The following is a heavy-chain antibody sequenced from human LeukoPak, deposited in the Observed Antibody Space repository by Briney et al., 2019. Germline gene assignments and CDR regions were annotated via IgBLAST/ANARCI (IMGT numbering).Heavy chain of an antibody. CDR2: IKSKTDGGAS. J-gene: IGHJ4*02. CDR3: ARDPYSSGWYWVY. D-gene: IGHD6-19*01. Sequence: GGSLRLSCAASGLTFSNAWMSWVRRAPGKGLEWVGRIKSKTDGGASEFATPVKGRFTISRDDSLNTLYLQMNSLRAEDTAVYYCARDPYSSGWYWVYWGQGTLVTVSS. CDR1: GLTFSNAW. V-gene: IGHV3-15*01.